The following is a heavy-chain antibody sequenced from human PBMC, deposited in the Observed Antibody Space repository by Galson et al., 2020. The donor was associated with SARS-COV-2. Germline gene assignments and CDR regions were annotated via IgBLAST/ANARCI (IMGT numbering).Heavy chain of an antibody. CDR1: GYTLTKLY. J-gene: IGHJ5*02. D-gene: IGHD7-27*01. V-gene: IGHV1-24*01. Sequence: ASVKVSCKVSGYTLTKLYMHRVRQAPGKGLEWMGGFDPEDGETIYAQKFQGRVTMTEDTSTDTAYMELSSLRSEDTAVYYCATGPFPFVGIKANWFDPWGQGTLVTVSS. CDR2: FDPEDGET. CDR3: ATGPFPFVGIKANWFDP.